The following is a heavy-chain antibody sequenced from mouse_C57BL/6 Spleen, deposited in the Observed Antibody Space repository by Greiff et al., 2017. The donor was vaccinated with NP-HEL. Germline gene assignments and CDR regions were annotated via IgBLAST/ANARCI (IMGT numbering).Heavy chain of an antibody. Sequence: QVQLQQSGPELVKPGASVKISCKASGYAFSSSWLNWVKQRPGKGLEWIGRIYPGDGDTNYNGKFKGKATLTADKSSSTAYMQLSSLTSEDSAVYFCARDYCGSSYGYWGQGTTLTVSS. D-gene: IGHD1-1*01. V-gene: IGHV1-82*01. CDR1: GYAFSSSW. CDR2: IYPGDGDT. CDR3: ARDYCGSSYGY. J-gene: IGHJ2*01.